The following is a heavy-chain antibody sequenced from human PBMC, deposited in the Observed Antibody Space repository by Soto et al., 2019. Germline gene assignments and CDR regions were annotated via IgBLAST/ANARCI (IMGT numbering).Heavy chain of an antibody. CDR2: ISYDGSNK. V-gene: IGHV3-30-3*01. J-gene: IGHJ6*02. CDR1: GFTFSSYA. CDR3: ARDRLRYNWNAFPYYYSGMDV. Sequence: QVQLVESGGGVVQPGRSLRLSCAASGFTFSSYAMHWVRQAPGKGLEWVAVISYDGSNKYYADSVKGRFTISRDNSKNTLYLQMNRLRAEDTAVYYCARDRLRYNWNAFPYYYSGMDVWGQGTTVTVSS. D-gene: IGHD1-1*01.